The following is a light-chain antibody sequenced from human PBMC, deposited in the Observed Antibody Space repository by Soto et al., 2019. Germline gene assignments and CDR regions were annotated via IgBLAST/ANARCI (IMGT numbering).Light chain of an antibody. CDR2: AAS. CDR1: QAIRTA. V-gene: IGKV1-6*01. J-gene: IGKJ1*01. Sequence: AMQLTQSPSSLYASLGDRVTITCRASQAIRTALGWYQQKQGKVPKLLIYAASILQSGVPSRFSGSGSGTDGTITISSLKPEDCSTYDCLLDFRYFWAFGQGTKVDIK. CDR3: LLDFRYFWA.